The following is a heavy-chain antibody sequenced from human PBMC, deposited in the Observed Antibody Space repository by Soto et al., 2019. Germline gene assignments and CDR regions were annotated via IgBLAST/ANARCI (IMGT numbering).Heavy chain of an antibody. CDR3: ARQRRGGYWFDP. V-gene: IGHV4-30-4*01. Sequence: PSETLSLTCTVSGVSVTNGGYYWSWMRQSPGKGLEWIGNIYYSETTRYNPSLNSRLSISIDTSRNQFSLQLTSVTAADTAIYYCARQRRGGYWFDPWGQGTLVTVSS. J-gene: IGHJ5*02. CDR1: GVSVTNGGYY. CDR2: IYYSETT.